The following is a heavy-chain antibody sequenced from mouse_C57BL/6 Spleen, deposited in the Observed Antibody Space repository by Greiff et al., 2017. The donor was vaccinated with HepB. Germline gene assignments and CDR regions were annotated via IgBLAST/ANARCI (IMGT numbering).Heavy chain of an antibody. J-gene: IGHJ2*01. CDR1: GYTFTSYG. CDR2: IYPRSGNT. D-gene: IGHD2-4*01. Sequence: QVQLKESGAELARPGASVKLSCKASGYTFTSYGISWVKQRTGQGLEWIGEIYPRSGNTYYNEKFKGKATLTADKSSSTAYMELRSLTSEDSAVYFCARHYDYDESDYWGQGTTLTVSS. V-gene: IGHV1-81*01. CDR3: ARHYDYDESDY.